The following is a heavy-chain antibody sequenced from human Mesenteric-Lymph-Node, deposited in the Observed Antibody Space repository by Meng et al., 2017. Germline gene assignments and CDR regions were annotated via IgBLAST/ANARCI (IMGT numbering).Heavy chain of an antibody. Sequence: QLCASGGCLVRARGSRLATVAAPGFPFSDYYMPWLRQPPGKGLEWIASISPTGCSLYYADSVKGRFSISRDNAKSSLSLQMNSLRVEDTAVYYCARDCVEMATMTPFDLWGRGTLVTVSS. J-gene: IGHJ2*01. D-gene: IGHD5-24*01. CDR2: ISPTGCSL. CDR3: ARDCVEMATMTPFDL. CDR1: GFPFSDYY. V-gene: IGHV3-11*04.